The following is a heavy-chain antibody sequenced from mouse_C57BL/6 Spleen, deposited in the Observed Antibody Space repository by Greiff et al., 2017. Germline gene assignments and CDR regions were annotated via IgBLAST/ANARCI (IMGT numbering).Heavy chain of an antibody. CDR2: IYPGDGDT. CDR3: ASGDGYCPFAY. CDR1: GYAFSSSW. D-gene: IGHD2-3*01. V-gene: IGHV1-82*01. J-gene: IGHJ3*01. Sequence: QVQLQQSGPELVKPGASVKISCKASGYAFSSSWMNWVKQRPGTGLEWIGRIYPGDGDTNYNGKFKGKATLTADKSSSTAYMQLSSLTSEDSAVYFCASGDGYCPFAYWGQGTLVTVSA.